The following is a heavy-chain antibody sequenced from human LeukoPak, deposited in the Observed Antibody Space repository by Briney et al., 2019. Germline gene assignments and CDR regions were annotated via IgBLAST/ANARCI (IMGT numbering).Heavy chain of an antibody. CDR1: GFTFSSYW. Sequence: GGSLRLSCAASGFTFSSYWMSWVHQAPGKGLEWVANIKQDGSEKYYVDSVKGRFTISRDNAKNSLYLQMNSLRAEDTAVYYCARDCSRTSCLPFDYWGQGTLVTVSS. CDR3: ARDCSRTSCLPFDY. D-gene: IGHD2-2*01. J-gene: IGHJ4*02. V-gene: IGHV3-7*01. CDR2: IKQDGSEK.